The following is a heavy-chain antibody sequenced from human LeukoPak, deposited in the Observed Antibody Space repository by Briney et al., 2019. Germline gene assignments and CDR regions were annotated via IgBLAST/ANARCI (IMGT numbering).Heavy chain of an antibody. CDR1: GGSISSGDYY. V-gene: IGHV4-30-4*01. D-gene: IGHD3-22*01. J-gene: IGHJ4*02. Sequence: SETLSLTCTVSGGSISSGDYYWSWIRQPPGKGLEWIGYIYYSGSTYYNPSLKSRVTISVDTSKNQFSLKLSSVTAADTAVYYCARYYYDSSGYNSFDYWGQGTLDTVSS. CDR3: ARYYYDSSGYNSFDY. CDR2: IYYSGST.